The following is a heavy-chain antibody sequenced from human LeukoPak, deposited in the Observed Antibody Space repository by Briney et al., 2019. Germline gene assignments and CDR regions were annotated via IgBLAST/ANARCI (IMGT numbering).Heavy chain of an antibody. CDR3: ARGVYSSSWPFDY. CDR1: GSSVSSYY. D-gene: IGHD6-13*01. CDR2: IYYSGST. J-gene: IGHJ4*02. V-gene: IGHV4-59*02. Sequence: SETLSLPCTVSGSSVSSYYWSWIRQPPGKGLEWIGYIYYSGSTNYNPSLKSRVTISVDTSKNQFSLKLSSVTAADTAVYYCARGVYSSSWPFDYWGQGTLVTVSS.